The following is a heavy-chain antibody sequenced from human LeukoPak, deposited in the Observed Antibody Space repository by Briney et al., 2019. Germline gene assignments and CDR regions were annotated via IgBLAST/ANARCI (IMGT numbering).Heavy chain of an antibody. J-gene: IGHJ4*02. CDR2: IYPGDSDT. Sequence: GESLKISCQASGYSFATYWIGWVRQMPGKGLEWMGIIYPGDSDTRYSPSFQGQVTISADKSISTAYLQWSSLKASDTAMYYCARHSESQGFYWGQGTLVTVSS. V-gene: IGHV5-51*01. D-gene: IGHD2/OR15-2a*01. CDR3: ARHSESQGFY. CDR1: GYSFATYW.